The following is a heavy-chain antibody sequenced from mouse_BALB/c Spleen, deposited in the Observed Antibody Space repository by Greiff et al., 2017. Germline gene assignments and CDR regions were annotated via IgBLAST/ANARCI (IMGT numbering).Heavy chain of an antibody. J-gene: IGHJ3*01. CDR1: GFNIKDTY. V-gene: IGHV14-3*02. Sequence: EVQLQQSGAELVKPGASVKLSCTASGFNIKDTYMHWVKQRPEQGLEWIGRIDPANGNTKYDPKFQGKATITADTSSNTAYLQLSSLTSEDTAVYDCARVLYYDYSWFAYWGQGTLVTVSA. CDR2: IDPANGNT. D-gene: IGHD2-4*01. CDR3: ARVLYYDYSWFAY.